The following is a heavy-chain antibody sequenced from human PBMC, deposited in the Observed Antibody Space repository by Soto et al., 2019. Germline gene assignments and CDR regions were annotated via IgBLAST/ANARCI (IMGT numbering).Heavy chain of an antibody. V-gene: IGHV1-3*01. Sequence: QAPGQRLEWMGWINSGNGNTKYSQKFQGRVTITRDTSASTAYMELSSLRSEDTAVYYCARDPSYYGMDVWGQGTTVTVSS. CDR3: ARDPSYYGMDV. CDR2: INSGNGNT. J-gene: IGHJ6*02.